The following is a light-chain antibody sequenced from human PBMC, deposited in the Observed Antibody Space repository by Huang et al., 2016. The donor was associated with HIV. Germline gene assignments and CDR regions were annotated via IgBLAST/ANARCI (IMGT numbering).Light chain of an antibody. CDR3: QHYRVWPPVYT. CDR1: QTVSSN. CDR2: AAS. J-gene: IGKJ2*01. Sequence: EIVMTQSPATLSVSPGERATLSCRAGQTVSSNLAWYQQKPGQAPRLLIYAASTRATDSPARFSGSGSGTEFTLTISSLQSEDFAVYYCQHYRVWPPVYTFGQGTKLEIK. V-gene: IGKV3-15*01.